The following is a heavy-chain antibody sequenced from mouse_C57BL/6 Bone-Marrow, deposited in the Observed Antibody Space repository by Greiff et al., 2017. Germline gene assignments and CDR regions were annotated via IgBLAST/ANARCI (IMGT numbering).Heavy chain of an antibody. CDR3: TRDGYYYAMDY. D-gene: IGHD2-3*01. CDR1: GYTFTSSG. Sequence: VKLMESGAELARPGASVKLSCKASGYTFTSSGISWVKQRTGQGLEWIGEIYPRSGNTYYNEKFKGKATLTADKSSSTAYMGLRSLTSEDYAVYFCTRDGYYYAMDYWGQGTSVTVSS. CDR2: IYPRSGNT. V-gene: IGHV1-81*01. J-gene: IGHJ4*01.